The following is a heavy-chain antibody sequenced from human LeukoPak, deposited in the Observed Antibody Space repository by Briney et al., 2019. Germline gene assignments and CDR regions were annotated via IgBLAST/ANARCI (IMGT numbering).Heavy chain of an antibody. CDR3: AMRGDILVIPATYMFDY. CDR1: GSTFSSHT. V-gene: IGHV3-48*01. Sequence: GGSLRLSCAASGSTFSSHTMNWVRQAPGKGLEWVSYISSSGSTTYYADSVKGRFTISRDNAKNSLYLQMNSLRAEDTAVYYCAMRGDILVIPATYMFDYWGRGTLVTVSS. CDR2: ISSSGSTT. J-gene: IGHJ4*02. D-gene: IGHD2-2*01.